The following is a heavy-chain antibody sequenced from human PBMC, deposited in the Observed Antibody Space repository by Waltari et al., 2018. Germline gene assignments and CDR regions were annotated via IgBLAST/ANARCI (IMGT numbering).Heavy chain of an antibody. CDR3: ARLGGYSGYDPPGEDY. Sequence: QLQLQESGPGLVKPSETLSLTCTVSGCPISSSSYYWGWIRQPPGQGLEWIGSIYYSGSTYYNPSLKSRVTISVDTSKNQFSLKLSSVTAADTAVYYCARLGGYSGYDPPGEDYWGQGTLVTVSS. J-gene: IGHJ4*02. D-gene: IGHD5-12*01. CDR1: GCPISSSSYY. CDR2: IYYSGST. V-gene: IGHV4-39*01.